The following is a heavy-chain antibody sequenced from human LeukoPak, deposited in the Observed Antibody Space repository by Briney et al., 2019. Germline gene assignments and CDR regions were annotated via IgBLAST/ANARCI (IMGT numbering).Heavy chain of an antibody. CDR1: GGSFSGYY. CDR3: ARGVLRFFRSGYYRGHWFDP. V-gene: IGHV4-34*01. J-gene: IGHJ5*02. D-gene: IGHD3-3*01. Sequence: QASATLSLTCAVYGGSFSGYYWSWIRQPPGKGLEWIGEINHSGSTNYNPSLKSRVTISVDTSKNQFSLKLSSVTAADTAVYYCARGVLRFFRSGYYRGHWFDPWGQGTLVTVSS. CDR2: INHSGST.